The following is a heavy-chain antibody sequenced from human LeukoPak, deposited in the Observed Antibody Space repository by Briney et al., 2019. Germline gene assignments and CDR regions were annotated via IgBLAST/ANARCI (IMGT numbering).Heavy chain of an antibody. D-gene: IGHD3-16*02. CDR2: IKSKTNGGTT. J-gene: IGHJ4*02. CDR3: TTDLYYDYVWGSYRRFDY. Sequence: PGGSLRLSCAAYGFTFSNAWVMRGRQAPGKVRGWVGRIKSKTNGGTTDNADSAKDRLTISRDDSKNTLYLQMNSLKTENTTVYYCTTDLYYDYVWGSYRRFDYWGQGTLVTVSS. V-gene: IGHV3-15*01. CDR1: GFTFSNAW.